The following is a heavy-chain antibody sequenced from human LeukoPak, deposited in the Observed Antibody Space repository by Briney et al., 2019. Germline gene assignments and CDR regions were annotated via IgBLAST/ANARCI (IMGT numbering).Heavy chain of an antibody. D-gene: IGHD2-15*01. V-gene: IGHV3-30*04. CDR2: ISYDGTNK. CDR3: ARALGYCSGGSCPAYYDYGLDV. CDR1: GFTFSSYA. J-gene: IGHJ6*04. Sequence: QPGGSLRLSCAASGFTFSSYAMHWVRQAPGKGLEWVTVISYDGTNKYYADSVKGRFTISRDNSKNTLYLQMNSLRAEDTAVYYCARALGYCSGGSCPAYYDYGLDVWGKGTTVTVSS.